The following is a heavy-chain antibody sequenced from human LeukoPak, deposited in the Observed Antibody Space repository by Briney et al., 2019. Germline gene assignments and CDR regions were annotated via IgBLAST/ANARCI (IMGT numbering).Heavy chain of an antibody. J-gene: IGHJ4*02. CDR1: GGSFSGYY. V-gene: IGHV4-34*01. D-gene: IGHD2-15*01. Sequence: SETLSLTCAVYGGSFSGYYWSWIRQPPGKGLEWIGEINHRGSTNYNPSLKSRVTISVDTSKNQFSLKLSSVTAADTAVYYCATSRGSLPVWGQGTLVTVSS. CDR3: ATSRGSLPV. CDR2: INHRGST.